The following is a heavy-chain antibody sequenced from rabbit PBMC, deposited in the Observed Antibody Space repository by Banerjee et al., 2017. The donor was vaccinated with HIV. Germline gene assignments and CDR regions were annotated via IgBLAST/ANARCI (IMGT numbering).Heavy chain of an antibody. V-gene: IGHV1S40*01. CDR1: GFSFSSSHY. CDR2: IYAGSSGDT. Sequence: QSLEESGGGLVQPEGSLALTCKASGFSFSSSHYMCWVRQAPGKGLEWIACIYAGSSGDTYYASWAKGRFTISKTSSTTVTLQMTSLTAADTATYFCTREPDYDKHAGGYAYADLWGPGTLVTVS. J-gene: IGHJ4*01. CDR3: TREPDYDKHAGGYAYADL. D-gene: IGHD6-1*01.